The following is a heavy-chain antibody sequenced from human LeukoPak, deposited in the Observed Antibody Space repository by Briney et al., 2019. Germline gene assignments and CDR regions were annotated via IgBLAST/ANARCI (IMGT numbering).Heavy chain of an antibody. D-gene: IGHD2-15*01. Sequence: PSETLSLTCAVYGGSFSGYYWSWIRQPPGKGLEWIGEIHHSGSTNYNPSLKSRVTISVDTSKNQFSLKLSSVTAADTAVYYCTRRPYCSGGSCYGTGAWFDPWGQGTLVTVSS. CDR3: TRRPYCSGGSCYGTGAWFDP. CDR1: GGSFSGYY. CDR2: IHHSGST. J-gene: IGHJ5*02. V-gene: IGHV4-34*03.